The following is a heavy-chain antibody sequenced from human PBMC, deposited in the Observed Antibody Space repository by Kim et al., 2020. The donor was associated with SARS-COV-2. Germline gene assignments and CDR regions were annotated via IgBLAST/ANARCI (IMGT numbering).Heavy chain of an antibody. V-gene: IGHV3-9*01. CDR1: GFTFGDYG. D-gene: IGHD1-26*01. J-gene: IGHJ4*02. CDR3: AKALLPQGGSYGCPDY. CDR2: ISWNSGSI. Sequence: GGSLRLSCAVSGFTFGDYGMHWVRQAPGKGLEWVSGISWNSGSIGYADSVKGRFTISRDNAKNSLYMQMNSLRAEDTALYYCAKALLPQGGSYGCPDYWGQGTLVTVSS.